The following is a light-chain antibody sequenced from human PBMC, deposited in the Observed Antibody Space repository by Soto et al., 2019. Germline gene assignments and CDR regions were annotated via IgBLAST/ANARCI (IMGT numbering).Light chain of an antibody. V-gene: IGKV3-11*01. CDR2: DAS. Sequence: IVLTQSPATLALSPGERAVLSCRASQSVSTSLAWYQHKPGQAPRLFIYDASKGAPGIPARFSGSGSGTDFSFSISCLEPEDFAVYYCQVRDVWPSFGQGTKVDIK. CDR1: QSVSTS. CDR3: QVRDVWPS. J-gene: IGKJ1*01.